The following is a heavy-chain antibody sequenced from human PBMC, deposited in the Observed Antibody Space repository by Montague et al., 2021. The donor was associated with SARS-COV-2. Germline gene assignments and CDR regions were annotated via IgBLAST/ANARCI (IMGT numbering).Heavy chain of an antibody. D-gene: IGHD1-1*01. Sequence: SETLSLTCTVSGGTVRDYYWNWIRQTPGKELEWIGFIFNNGYTKYNPSLESGVTFSVETPGNQFFLILRSVTASDTATYFCARHSVSEDGTFFRSYFDPWGQGAQVIVSS. CDR1: GGTVRDYY. CDR2: IFNNGYT. CDR3: ARHSVSEDGTFFRSYFDP. V-gene: IGHV4-59*08. J-gene: IGHJ5*02.